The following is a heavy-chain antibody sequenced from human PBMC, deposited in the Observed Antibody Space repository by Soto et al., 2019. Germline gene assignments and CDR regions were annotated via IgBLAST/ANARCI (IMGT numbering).Heavy chain of an antibody. D-gene: IGHD4-17*01. CDR1: GGSVSSGSYY. CDR3: ARGVLTTVTTFYY. V-gene: IGHV4-61*01. J-gene: IGHJ4*02. CDR2: IYYSGST. Sequence: PPETLSLTCTVSGGSVSSGSYYWSWIRQPPGKGLEWIGYIYYSGSTNYNPSLKSRVTISVDTSKNQFSLKLSSVTAADTDVYYCARGVLTTVTTFYYWGQGTLVTVSS.